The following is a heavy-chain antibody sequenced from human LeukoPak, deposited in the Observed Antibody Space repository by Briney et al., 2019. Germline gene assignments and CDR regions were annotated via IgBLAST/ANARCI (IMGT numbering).Heavy chain of an antibody. CDR3: AKEVGYGYSSSWYYFDY. CDR1: GFTFDDYA. CDR2: ISWNSGSI. D-gene: IGHD6-13*01. J-gene: IGHJ4*02. Sequence: AGRSLRLSCAASGFTFDDYAMHWVRQAPGKGLEWVSCISWNSGSIGYADSVKGRFTISRDNAKNSLYLQMNSLRAEDMALYYCAKEVGYGYSSSWYYFDYWGQGTLVTVSS. V-gene: IGHV3-9*03.